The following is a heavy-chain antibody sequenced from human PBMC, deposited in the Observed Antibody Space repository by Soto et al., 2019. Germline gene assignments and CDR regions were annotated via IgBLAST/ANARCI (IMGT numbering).Heavy chain of an antibody. Sequence: QVQLQESGPRLVKPSQTLSLTCTVSGGSISSGGYYWSWIRQHPGKGLEWIGYIYYSGSTYYNPSLKSRVTISVDTSKNQFSLKLSSVTAADTAVYYCARDVTDYDFPHPYYYYMDVWGKGTTVTVSS. CDR1: GGSISSGGYY. CDR3: ARDVTDYDFPHPYYYYMDV. V-gene: IGHV4-31*03. J-gene: IGHJ6*03. CDR2: IYYSGST. D-gene: IGHD3-3*01.